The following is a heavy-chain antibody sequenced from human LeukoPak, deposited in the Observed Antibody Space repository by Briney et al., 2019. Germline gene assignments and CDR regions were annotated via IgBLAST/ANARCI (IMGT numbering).Heavy chain of an antibody. CDR1: GFTVSSSY. CDR2: IYSGGST. V-gene: IGHV3-53*01. CDR3: ARVGKRITIFGVVIPNAFDI. J-gene: IGHJ3*02. Sequence: PGGSLRLSCAASGFTVSSSYMSWVRQAPGKGLEWVSVIYSGGSTYYADSVKGRFTISRDNSKNTLYLQMNSLRAEDTAVYYCARVGKRITIFGVVIPNAFDIWGQGTMVTVSS. D-gene: IGHD3-3*01.